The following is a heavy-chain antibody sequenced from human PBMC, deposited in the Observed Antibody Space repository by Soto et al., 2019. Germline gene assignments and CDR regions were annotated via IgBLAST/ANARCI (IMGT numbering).Heavy chain of an antibody. V-gene: IGHV1-69*13. CDR2: IIPIFGTA. Sequence: GASVKVSCKASGGTFSSYAISWVRQAPGQGLEWMGGIIPIFGTANYAQKFQGRVTITADESTSTAYMELSSLRSEDTAVYYCAKARRIAAAGMEVSYYYYGMDVWGQGTTVTVSS. D-gene: IGHD6-13*01. CDR3: AKARRIAAAGMEVSYYYYGMDV. CDR1: GGTFSSYA. J-gene: IGHJ6*02.